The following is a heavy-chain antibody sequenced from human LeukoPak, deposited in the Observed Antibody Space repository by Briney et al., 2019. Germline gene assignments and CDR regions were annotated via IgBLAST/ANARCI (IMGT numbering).Heavy chain of an antibody. D-gene: IGHD4-17*01. CDR2: ISSSGDYI. J-gene: IGHJ4*02. V-gene: IGHV3-21*01. CDR1: GFTFSTYN. CDR3: ARLTATVTTPFDY. Sequence: NPGGSLRLSCAASGFTFSTYNMNWVRQAPGKGLEWVSSISSSGDYIYYADSVKGRFTISRDNAKNSLYLQMNSLRAEDTAIYYCARLTATVTTPFDYWGQGALLTVSS.